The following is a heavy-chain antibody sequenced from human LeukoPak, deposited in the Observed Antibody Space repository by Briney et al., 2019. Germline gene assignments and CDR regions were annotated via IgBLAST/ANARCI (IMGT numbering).Heavy chain of an antibody. J-gene: IGHJ3*02. Sequence: SETLSLTCTVSGGSISSYYWSWIQQPAGKGLEWIGRIYTSGSTDYNPSLKSRVTMSVDTSKNQFSLKLSSVTAADTAVYYCARDGEYCSGGSCYSLRAFDIWGQGTMVTVSS. CDR2: IYTSGST. V-gene: IGHV4-4*07. CDR3: ARDGEYCSGGSCYSLRAFDI. CDR1: GGSISSYY. D-gene: IGHD2-15*01.